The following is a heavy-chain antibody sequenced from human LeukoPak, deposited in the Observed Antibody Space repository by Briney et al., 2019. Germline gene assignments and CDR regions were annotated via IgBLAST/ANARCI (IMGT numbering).Heavy chain of an antibody. J-gene: IGHJ3*02. CDR1: GGSISSYY. Sequence: SETLSLTCTVSGGSISSYYWSWIRQPAGNGLEWIGRIYTSGSTNYNPSLKSRVTMSVDTSKNQFSLKLSSVTAADTAVYYCARDYRQDCSSTSCYPGDAFDIWGQGTMVTVSS. V-gene: IGHV4-4*07. CDR3: ARDYRQDCSSTSCYPGDAFDI. CDR2: IYTSGST. D-gene: IGHD2-2*01.